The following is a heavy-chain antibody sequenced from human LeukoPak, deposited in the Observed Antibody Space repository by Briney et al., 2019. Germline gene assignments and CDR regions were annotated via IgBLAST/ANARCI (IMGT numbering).Heavy chain of an antibody. CDR2: IYHSGDT. Sequence: SETLSLTCAVSRYSITRGYYWAWIRQPPGKGLEWIGSIYHSGDTYYNQSLKSRLTTSVDTTPNRFSIYMRSVTAADTAVYFLARAYSSTWYGGDTFDIWGQGTMVTVSS. CDR1: RYSITRGYY. V-gene: IGHV4-38-2*01. J-gene: IGHJ3*02. CDR3: ARAYSSTWYGGDTFDI. D-gene: IGHD2-2*01.